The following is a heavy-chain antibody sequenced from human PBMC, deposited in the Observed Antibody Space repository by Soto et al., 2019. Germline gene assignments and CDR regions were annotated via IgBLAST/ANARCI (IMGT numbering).Heavy chain of an antibody. CDR2: ISYDGSNK. J-gene: IGHJ6*02. V-gene: IGHV3-30*18. CDR1: GFTFSSYG. CDR3: AKLGEWIGEFNPQTYYYYRMDV. D-gene: IGHD3-10*01. Sequence: QVQLVESGGGVVQPGRSLRLSCAASGFTFSSYGMHWVRQAPGKGLEWVAVISYDGSNKYYADSVKGRFTISRDNSKNTLYLQMNSLRDEDTAVYYCAKLGEWIGEFNPQTYYYYRMDVWCQGTKVTVS.